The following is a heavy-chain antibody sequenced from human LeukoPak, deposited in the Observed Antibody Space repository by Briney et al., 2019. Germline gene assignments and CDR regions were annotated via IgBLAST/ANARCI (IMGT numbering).Heavy chain of an antibody. Sequence: GGSLRLSCAASGFTFSSHWMHWVRQAPGKGLEWVSRINPAGSDTRYADSVKGRFTISRDNAKNTLYLQMTSLSAEDTAVYYALAGYYYYYMDVWGKGTTVTVSS. J-gene: IGHJ6*03. V-gene: IGHV3-74*01. D-gene: IGHD6-13*01. CDR3: LAGYYYYYMDV. CDR1: GFTFSSHW. CDR2: INPAGSDT.